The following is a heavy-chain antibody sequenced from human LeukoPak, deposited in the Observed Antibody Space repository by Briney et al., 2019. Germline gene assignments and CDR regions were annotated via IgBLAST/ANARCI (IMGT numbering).Heavy chain of an antibody. CDR1: GGSISSSSYY. D-gene: IGHD3-3*01. J-gene: IGHJ5*02. CDR2: IYYSGST. CDR3: ARGPLRSGYYRPNWFDP. V-gene: IGHV4-39*01. Sequence: SETLSLTCTVSGGSISSSSYYWGWIRQPPGKGLEWIGSIYYSGSTYYNPSLKSRVTISVDTSKNQFSLKLSSVTAADTAVYYCARGPLRSGYYRPNWFDPWGQGTQATVSS.